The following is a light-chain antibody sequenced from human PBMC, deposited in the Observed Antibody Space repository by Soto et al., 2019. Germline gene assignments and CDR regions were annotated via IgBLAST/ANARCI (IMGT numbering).Light chain of an antibody. V-gene: IGKV3-11*01. CDR3: QQGSDWPLT. Sequence: EIVLTQSPASLSLSPGERATLSCRASQSVSSFLAWYQQKPGQAPRIIMDDASNRATGIPARFSGSGSGTDFTLTISSLEPEDFAVYYCQQGSDWPLTFGGGTKVDSK. CDR2: DAS. CDR1: QSVSSF. J-gene: IGKJ4*01.